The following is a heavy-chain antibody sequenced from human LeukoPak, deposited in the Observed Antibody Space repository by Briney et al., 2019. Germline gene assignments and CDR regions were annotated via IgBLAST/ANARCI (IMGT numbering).Heavy chain of an antibody. V-gene: IGHV1-18*01. CDR2: ISAYNGNT. CDR1: GYTFTTYG. D-gene: IGHD3-9*01. CDR3: ARDKGILAGYYYYYGMDV. J-gene: IGHJ6*02. Sequence: GASVKVSCKASGYTFTTYGISWVRQAPGQGLEWMGWISAYNGNTNYAQNLQGRVTMTTDTSTSTAYMELRSLRSDDTAVYYCARDKGILAGYYYYYGMDVWGQGTTVTVCS.